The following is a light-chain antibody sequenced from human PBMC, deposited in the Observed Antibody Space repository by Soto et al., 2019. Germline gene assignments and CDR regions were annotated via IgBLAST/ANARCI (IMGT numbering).Light chain of an antibody. J-gene: IGLJ2*01. V-gene: IGLV3-21*04. CDR2: YDS. CDR1: NIGSKS. Sequence: SYELTQPPSVSVAPGKTARITCGGNNIGSKSGHWYQQKPGQAPVLVIYYDSDRPSGIPERFSGSNSGNTATLTISRVEAGDEADYYCQVWDSSSADLVFGGGTKLTVL. CDR3: QVWDSSSADLV.